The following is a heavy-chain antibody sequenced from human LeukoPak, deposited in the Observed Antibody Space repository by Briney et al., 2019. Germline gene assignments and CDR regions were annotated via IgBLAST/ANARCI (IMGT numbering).Heavy chain of an antibody. CDR2: IYHSGST. V-gene: IGHV4-38-2*02. CDR1: GYSISSGYY. Sequence: SETLPLTCTVSGYSISSGYYWGWIRQPPGKGLEWIGSIYHSGSTYYNPSLKSRVTISVDTSKNQFSLKLSSVTAADTAVYYCARDTAMPLAPLFDYWGQGTLVTVSS. D-gene: IGHD5-18*01. CDR3: ARDTAMPLAPLFDY. J-gene: IGHJ4*02.